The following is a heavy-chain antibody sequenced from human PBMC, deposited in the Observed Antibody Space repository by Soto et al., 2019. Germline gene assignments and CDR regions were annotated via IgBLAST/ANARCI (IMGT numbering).Heavy chain of an antibody. D-gene: IGHD6-13*01. CDR2: IIPIFGTA. CDR3: ARDPRSAAAGIGGVWFDP. CDR1: GGTFSSYA. V-gene: IGHV1-69*01. Sequence: QVQLVQSGAEVKKPGSSVKVSCKASGGTFSSYAISWVRQAPGQGLEWMGGIIPIFGTANYAQKFQGRVKITADESTSTAYMELSSLRSEDTAVYYCARDPRSAAAGIGGVWFDPWGQGTLVTVSS. J-gene: IGHJ5*02.